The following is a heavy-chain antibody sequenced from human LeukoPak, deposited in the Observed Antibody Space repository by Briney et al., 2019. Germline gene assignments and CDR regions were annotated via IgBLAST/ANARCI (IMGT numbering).Heavy chain of an antibody. D-gene: IGHD7-27*01. CDR2: IKQDGSDK. CDR1: GFTFNKYW. CDR3: ARENWGPDY. J-gene: IGHJ4*02. Sequence: SGGSLRLSCAASGFTFNKYWMTWVRQAPGKGPEWVANIKQDGSDKHYVSSVKGRFTISRDNAKNSVYLQMNSLRDEDTAIYYCARENWGPDYWGQGTLVTVSS. V-gene: IGHV3-7*01.